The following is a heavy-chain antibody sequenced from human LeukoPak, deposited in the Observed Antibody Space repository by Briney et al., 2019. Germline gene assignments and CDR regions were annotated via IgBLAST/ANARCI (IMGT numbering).Heavy chain of an antibody. Sequence: PGGSLRLSCAASGFTVSSNYMSWVRQAPGKGLEWVANIKQDGSGKYYVDSVKGRFTISRDNAKNSLYLQMNSLRAEDTAVYYCARDPRYNWNPVGYWGQGTLVTVSS. CDR2: IKQDGSGK. J-gene: IGHJ4*02. CDR3: ARDPRYNWNPVGY. D-gene: IGHD1-20*01. CDR1: GFTVSSNY. V-gene: IGHV3-7*01.